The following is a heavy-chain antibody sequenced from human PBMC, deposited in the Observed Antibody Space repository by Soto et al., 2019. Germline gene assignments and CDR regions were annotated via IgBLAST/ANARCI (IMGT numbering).Heavy chain of an antibody. CDR2: IKSKTDGGTT. V-gene: IGHV3-15*07. CDR1: GFTFSNAW. CDR3: TTMVTLLLWGLGDY. Sequence: EVQLVESVGGLVKPGGSLRLSCAASGFTFSNAWMNWVSQAPGKGLEWVGRIKSKTDGGTTDYAAPVKGRFTISRDDSKNTLYLQMNSLKTEDTAVYYCTTMVTLLLWGLGDYWGQGTLVTVSS. J-gene: IGHJ4*02. D-gene: IGHD2-15*01.